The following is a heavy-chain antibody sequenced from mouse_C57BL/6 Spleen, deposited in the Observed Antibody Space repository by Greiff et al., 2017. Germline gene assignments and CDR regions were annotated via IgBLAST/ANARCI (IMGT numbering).Heavy chain of an antibody. CDR2: IYPRSGNT. Sequence: VHLVESGAELARPGASVKLSCKASGYTFTSYGISWVKQRTGQGLEWIGEIYPRSGNTYYNEKFKGKATLTADKSSSTAYMELSSLTSEDSAVYFSAREGQLRQRGDNEAMDYGGQGTSVTVSS. D-gene: IGHD3-2*02. CDR1: GYTFTSYG. J-gene: IGHJ4*01. V-gene: IGHV1-81*01. CDR3: AREGQLRQRGDNEAMDY.